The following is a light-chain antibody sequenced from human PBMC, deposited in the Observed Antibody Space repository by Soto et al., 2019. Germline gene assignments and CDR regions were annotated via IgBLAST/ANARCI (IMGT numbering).Light chain of an antibody. V-gene: IGLV2-11*01. Sequence: QSVLTQPRSVSGSPGQSVTISCTGTSSDVGGYNYVSWYQQHPGKAPKLMIYDVSKRPSGVPDRFSGSKSGNTASLTISGLQAEDEADYYCCSYAGSYTYVFGDGTKVNV. CDR3: CSYAGSYTYV. CDR1: SSDVGGYNY. J-gene: IGLJ1*01. CDR2: DVS.